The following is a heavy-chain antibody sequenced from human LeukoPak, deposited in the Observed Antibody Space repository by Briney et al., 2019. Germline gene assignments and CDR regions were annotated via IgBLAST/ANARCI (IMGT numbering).Heavy chain of an antibody. CDR1: GDSVSSNSAA. Sequence: SQTLSLTCAISGDSVSSNSAAWNWNRQSPSRGLEWLGRTYYRSKWYNDYAESVKSRITINPDTSRNQFSLQLNSVTPEDTAMYYCARRRTTGDFDYWGQGTLVTVSS. J-gene: IGHJ4*02. CDR3: ARRRTTGDFDY. V-gene: IGHV6-1*01. D-gene: IGHD1-1*01. CDR2: TYYRSKWYN.